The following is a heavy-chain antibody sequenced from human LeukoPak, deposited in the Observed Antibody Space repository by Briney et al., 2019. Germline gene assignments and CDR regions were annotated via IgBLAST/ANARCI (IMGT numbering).Heavy chain of an antibody. V-gene: IGHV1-58*01. D-gene: IGHD2-2*01. J-gene: IGHJ1*01. CDR1: GFTFTTSA. Sequence: ATVKVSCKASGFTFTTSAVQWVRQARGQRLEWIGWIVVGSGNTNYAQKFQERVTITRDMSTSTAYMELRSLRSDDTAVYYCARVPLGRQLLSSLFQHWGQGTLVTVSS. CDR2: IVVGSGNT. CDR3: ARVPLGRQLLSSLFQH.